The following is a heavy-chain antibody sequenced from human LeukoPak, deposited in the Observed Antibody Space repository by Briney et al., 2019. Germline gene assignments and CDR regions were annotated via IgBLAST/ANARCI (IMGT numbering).Heavy chain of an antibody. D-gene: IGHD3-16*02. CDR3: AKDKGRDDYVWGSYRSTNDY. V-gene: IGHV3-23*01. CDR1: GFTFSSYA. Sequence: GGSLRLSRAASGFTFSSYAMNWVRQAPGKGLEWVSAISGSGGSTYYADSVKGRFTISRDNSKNTLYLQMNSLRAEDTAVYYCAKDKGRDDYVWGSYRSTNDYWGQGTLVTVSS. CDR2: ISGSGGST. J-gene: IGHJ4*02.